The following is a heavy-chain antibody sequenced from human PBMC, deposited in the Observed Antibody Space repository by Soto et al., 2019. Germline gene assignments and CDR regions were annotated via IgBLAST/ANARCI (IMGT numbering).Heavy chain of an antibody. J-gene: IGHJ4*02. D-gene: IGHD1-26*01. CDR1: GASVSSGSNY. CDR2: IYYTGST. V-gene: IGHV4-61*01. CDR3: ARDLSGSGFDY. Sequence: QVQLQESGPGLVKPSETLSLTCTVSGASVSSGSNYWSWIRQPPGKGLEWIGYIYYTGSTNYSPSLKSRVTKSADTSKNQFSLRLNSVTAADTAVYYCARDLSGSGFDYWGQGTLVTVSS.